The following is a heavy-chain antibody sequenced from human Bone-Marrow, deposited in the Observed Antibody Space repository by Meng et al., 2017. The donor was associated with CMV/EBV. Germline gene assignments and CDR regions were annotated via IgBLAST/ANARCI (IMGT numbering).Heavy chain of an antibody. CDR1: GFSLSTSGVG. V-gene: IGHV2-5*02. Sequence: QITLKESGPTLVKPXXXXPXTXTFXGFSLSTSGVGVGWIRQPPGKALEWLALIYWDDDKRYSPSLKSRLTITKDTSKNQVVLTMTNMDPVDTATYYCAHSPQADFWSAHIGGYYFDYWGQGTLVTVSS. D-gene: IGHD3-3*01. CDR3: AHSPQADFWSAHIGGYYFDY. J-gene: IGHJ4*02. CDR2: IYWDDDK.